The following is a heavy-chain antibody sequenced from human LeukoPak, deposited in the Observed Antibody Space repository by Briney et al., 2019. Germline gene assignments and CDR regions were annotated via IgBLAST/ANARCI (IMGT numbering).Heavy chain of an antibody. V-gene: IGHV4-39*01. Sequence: TSETLSLTCTVSGGSISSSSYYWGWIRQPPGKGLEWIGSIYYSGSTYYNPSLKSRVTISVDTSKNQFSLKLSSVTAADTAVYYCAIPYCGGDCSTAEYFQHWGQGTLVTVSS. CDR2: IYYSGST. CDR1: GGSISSSSYY. CDR3: AIPYCGGDCSTAEYFQH. D-gene: IGHD2-21*02. J-gene: IGHJ1*01.